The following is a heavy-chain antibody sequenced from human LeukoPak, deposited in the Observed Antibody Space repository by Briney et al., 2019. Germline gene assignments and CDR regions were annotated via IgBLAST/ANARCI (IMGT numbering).Heavy chain of an antibody. J-gene: IGHJ3*02. Sequence: GESLKISCQGSGFIFTSYWVAWVRQVPGKGLEWVGLIYPDDSDTRYSPSFQGQVTISADKSISTAYLQWSSLKASDTAMYYCASPPTADDAFDIWGQGTMVTVSS. CDR1: GFIFTSYW. V-gene: IGHV5-51*01. CDR3: ASPPTADDAFDI. CDR2: IYPDDSDT.